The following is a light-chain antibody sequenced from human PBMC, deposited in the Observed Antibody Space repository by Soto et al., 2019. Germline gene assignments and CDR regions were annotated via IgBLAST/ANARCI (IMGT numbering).Light chain of an antibody. V-gene: IGKV3-15*01. J-gene: IGKJ5*01. Sequence: EIVMTQSPATLSVSPGERATLSCMASQSISSMVGWYQQNIGQAPRLLIYGASPSATGVPPRFSGSGSGTEFTLTISSLQSEDFAVYYCQQYNIWSSITCGQGTRLESK. CDR1: QSISSM. CDR3: QQYNIWSSIT. CDR2: GAS.